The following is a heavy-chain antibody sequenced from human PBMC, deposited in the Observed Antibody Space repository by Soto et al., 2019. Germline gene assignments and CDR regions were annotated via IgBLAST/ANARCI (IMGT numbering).Heavy chain of an antibody. CDR2: IIPIFGTA. CDR1: GGTFGSCA. V-gene: IGHV1-69*13. J-gene: IGHJ4*02. D-gene: IGHD6-6*01. CDR3: ARVTNIAALPVFDF. Sequence: APAKVTCKDSGGTFGSCAISWVRQSPGQGLEWMGGIIPIFGTANYGQKFQGRVTITADESTSTAYMQLSSLRSEDTAVYYCARVTNIAALPVFDFWGQGTLVTVSS.